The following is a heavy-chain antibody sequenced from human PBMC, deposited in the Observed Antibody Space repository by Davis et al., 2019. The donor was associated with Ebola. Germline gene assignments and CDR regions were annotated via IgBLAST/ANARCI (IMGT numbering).Heavy chain of an antibody. D-gene: IGHD3-10*01. CDR1: GFTFSHYG. Sequence: GESLKISCAVSGFTFSHYGFHWVRQAPGKGLEWLTFIRPDGIDEYYGDSVKGRFTNSRDNPKNTLYLQMNSLTVENTAVYYCARDYGWGFEVWGQGTMVTVSS. V-gene: IGHV3-30*02. CDR3: ARDYGWGFEV. J-gene: IGHJ3*01. CDR2: IRPDGIDE.